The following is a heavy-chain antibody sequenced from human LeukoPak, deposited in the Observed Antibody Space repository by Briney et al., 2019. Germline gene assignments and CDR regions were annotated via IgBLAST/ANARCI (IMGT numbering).Heavy chain of an antibody. J-gene: IGHJ5*02. D-gene: IGHD6-13*01. CDR2: IYYTGTT. V-gene: IGHV4-59*12. CDR1: GGSISTYY. Sequence: SETLSLTCSVSGGSISTYYWSWIRQLPGKGLEWIGYIYYTGTTNYNPSLRSRVTISVDTSKNQFSLKLSSVTAADTAVYYCARRKGYSSSWYPPRYNWFDPWGQGTLVTVSS. CDR3: ARRKGYSSSWYPPRYNWFDP.